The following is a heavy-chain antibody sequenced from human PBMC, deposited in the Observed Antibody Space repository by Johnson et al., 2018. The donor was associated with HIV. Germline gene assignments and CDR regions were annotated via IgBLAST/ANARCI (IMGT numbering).Heavy chain of an antibody. CDR3: AKGRYSSSWYLAGAFDI. D-gene: IGHD6-13*01. CDR2: ISWNSGSI. CDR1: GFTFDDYA. Sequence: VQLVESGGGLVQPGRSLRLSCAASGFTFDDYAMHWVRQAPGKGLEWVSGISWNSGSIGYADSVKGRFTISRDNSKNTLYLQMSSLRAEDTAIYYCAKGRYSSSWYLAGAFDIWGQGTMVTVSS. V-gene: IGHV3-9*01. J-gene: IGHJ3*02.